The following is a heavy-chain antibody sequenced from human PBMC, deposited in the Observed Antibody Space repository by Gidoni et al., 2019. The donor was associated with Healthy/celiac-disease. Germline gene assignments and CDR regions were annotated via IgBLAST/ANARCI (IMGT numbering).Heavy chain of an antibody. Sequence: QVQLVESGGGVVQPGGSLRLSCAASGFTFPAYGMPWVRQAPGKGLELLAVISNDGSNTYYVDSVKGRFTISRDNSRNTLYLQMNSLRVEDTAVYYCAKDARYLEWKGFDYWGQGTPVTVSS. CDR1: GFTFPAYG. V-gene: IGHV3-30*18. CDR2: ISNDGSNT. J-gene: IGHJ4*02. CDR3: AKDARYLEWKGFDY. D-gene: IGHD3-3*01.